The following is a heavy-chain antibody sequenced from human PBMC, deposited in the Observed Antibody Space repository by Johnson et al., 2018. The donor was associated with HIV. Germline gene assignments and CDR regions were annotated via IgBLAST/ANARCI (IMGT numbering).Heavy chain of an antibody. V-gene: IGHV3-30*02. J-gene: IGHJ3*02. CDR2: VSYTGFPV. D-gene: IGHD2-21*01. Sequence: QVQLVESGGGVVQPGGSLRLSCAASGFNFNTYSMHWVRQAPGNGLEWLAFVSYTGFPVYYSDSVRGRFTISSDLSKNTLFLQMNSLRHEDTAMYYCAKEGDYRVSFGHYSSDAFDMWGQGTMVTVSS. CDR1: GFNFNTYS. CDR3: AKEGDYRVSFGHYSSDAFDM.